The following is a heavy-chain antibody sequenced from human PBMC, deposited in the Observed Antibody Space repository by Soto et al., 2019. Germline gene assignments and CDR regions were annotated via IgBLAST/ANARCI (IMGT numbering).Heavy chain of an antibody. Sequence: GGSLRLSCAASGFTFSSYSMNWVRQAPGKGLEWVSYISSSSSTIYYADSVKGRFTISRDNAKNSLYLQMNSLRAEDTAVYYCARANDYIWGSYRPPDFDYWGQGTLVTVSS. CDR2: ISSSSSTI. CDR3: ARANDYIWGSYRPPDFDY. D-gene: IGHD3-16*02. CDR1: GFTFSSYS. J-gene: IGHJ4*02. V-gene: IGHV3-48*01.